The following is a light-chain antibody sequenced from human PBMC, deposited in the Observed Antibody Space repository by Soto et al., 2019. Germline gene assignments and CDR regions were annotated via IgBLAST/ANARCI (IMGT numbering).Light chain of an antibody. CDR1: QGISSA. V-gene: IGKV1-13*02. CDR3: QQFNSYSYT. Sequence: AIQLTQSPSSLSASVGDRVTITCRASQGISSALAWYQQKPGKAPKLLIYDASSLESGVPSRFSGSGSGTDFTLTIRSLQPEDFATYYCQQFNSYSYTFGQGTKLEIK. J-gene: IGKJ2*01. CDR2: DAS.